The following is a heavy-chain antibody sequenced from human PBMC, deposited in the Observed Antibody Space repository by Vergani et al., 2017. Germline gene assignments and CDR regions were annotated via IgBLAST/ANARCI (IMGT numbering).Heavy chain of an antibody. D-gene: IGHD2-2*01. CDR1: GYTFTSYA. J-gene: IGHJ6*03. CDR3: ARVDIGYCSSTSCYGGGDYYYYYMDV. CDR2: INTNTGNP. Sequence: QVQLVQSGSELKKPGASVKVSCKASGYTFTSYAMNWVRQAPGQGLEWMGWINTNTGNPTYAQGFTGRFVFSLDTSVSPAYLQISSLKAEDTAVYYCARVDIGYCSSTSCYGGGDYYYYYMDVWGKGTTVTVSS. V-gene: IGHV7-4-1*02.